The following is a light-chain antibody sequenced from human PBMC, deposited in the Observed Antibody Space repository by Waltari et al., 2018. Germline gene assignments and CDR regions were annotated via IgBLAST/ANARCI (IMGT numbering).Light chain of an antibody. CDR2: EGS. J-gene: IGLJ3*02. CDR1: SSDVGNYHF. CDR3: CSYAGSNTWV. Sequence: QSALAQPASVSGSPGQSLTISCPGTSSDVGNYHFVSWYQPHPGKAPNLLVYEGSKGPSGVSYRCSGSKSGNTASLTISGLQAEDEADYYCCSYAGSNTWVFGGGTKLTVL. V-gene: IGLV2-23*01.